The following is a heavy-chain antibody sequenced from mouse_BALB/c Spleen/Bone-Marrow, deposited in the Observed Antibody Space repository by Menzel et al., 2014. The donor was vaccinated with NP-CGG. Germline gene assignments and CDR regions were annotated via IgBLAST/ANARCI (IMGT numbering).Heavy chain of an antibody. D-gene: IGHD2-1*01. J-gene: IGHJ4*01. V-gene: IGHV1-7*01. Sequence: VQLVESGAELAKPGASVKMSCKASGYTFTSYWTYWIKQRPGQGLEWIGYINPSTGYTEYNQKFKDKATLTADKSSNTAYMQLSSLTSEDSAVYYCARKGYGNYHYYAMDYWGQGTSVTVSS. CDR3: ARKGYGNYHYYAMDY. CDR2: INPSTGYT. CDR1: GYTFTSYW.